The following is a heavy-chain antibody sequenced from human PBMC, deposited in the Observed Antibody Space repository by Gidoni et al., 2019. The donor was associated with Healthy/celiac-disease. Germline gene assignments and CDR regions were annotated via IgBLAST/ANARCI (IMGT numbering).Heavy chain of an antibody. Sequence: LQAPGKGLEWMGGFDPEDGETIYAQKFQGRVTMTEDTSTDTAYMELSSLRSEDTAVYYCATTEPHYGDYGSEYFQHWGQGTLVTVSS. V-gene: IGHV1-24*01. CDR2: FDPEDGET. J-gene: IGHJ1*01. CDR3: ATTEPHYGDYGSEYFQH. D-gene: IGHD4-17*01.